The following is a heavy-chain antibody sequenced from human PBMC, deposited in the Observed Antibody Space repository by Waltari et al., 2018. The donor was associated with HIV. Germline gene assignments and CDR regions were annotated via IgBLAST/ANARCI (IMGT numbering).Heavy chain of an antibody. Sequence: EVQLVESGGVVVQPGGSLRLSCAASGFTFDDYAMHWVRQAPGKGMEGFSLISCDGGSTYYADSVKGRFTISRDNSKNSLYLQMNSLRAEDTALFYCSTYGDSEAFDIWGQGTMVTVSS. J-gene: IGHJ3*02. CDR3: STYGDSEAFDI. CDR1: GFTFDDYA. D-gene: IGHD4-17*01. CDR2: ISCDGGST. V-gene: IGHV3-43D*03.